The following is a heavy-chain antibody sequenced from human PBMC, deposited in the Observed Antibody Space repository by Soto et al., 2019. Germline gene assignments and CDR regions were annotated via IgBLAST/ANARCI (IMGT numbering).Heavy chain of an antibody. CDR2: IIPFFDTA. CDR1: GDTFSSYA. CDR3: ARHDCISSSCYYYYYYVMDV. J-gene: IGHJ6*02. D-gene: IGHD2-2*01. Sequence: QVQLVQSGAEVKKPGSSVKVSCKASGDTFSSYAISWVRQAPGQGLEWMGGIIPFFDTANYAQQFQGRVTSPADESTSTAYMELSSLRPEDTAVYYCARHDCISSSCYYYYYYVMDVWGQGTTVTVSS. V-gene: IGHV1-69*12.